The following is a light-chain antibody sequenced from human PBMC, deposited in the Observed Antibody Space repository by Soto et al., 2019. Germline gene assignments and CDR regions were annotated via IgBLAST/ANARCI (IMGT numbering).Light chain of an antibody. CDR2: DAS. V-gene: IGKV1-33*01. CDR3: QQYNSYVT. Sequence: DIQMTQSPSSLSASVGDRVTITCQASQDIKKFLSWFQQKPGKAPKLLINDASNLQTGVPPRFGGSGSGTDFTFTISSLQPEDIGTYYCQQYNSYVTFAQGTKVDIK. CDR1: QDIKKF. J-gene: IGKJ1*01.